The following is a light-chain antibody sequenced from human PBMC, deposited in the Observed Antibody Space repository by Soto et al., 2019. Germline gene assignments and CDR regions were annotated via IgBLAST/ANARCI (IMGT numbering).Light chain of an antibody. Sequence: DIQMTQSPSSLSASVGDRVTITCRTSQNIHNYLNWYRQKPGKVPKVLIYGASSLQRGVSSRCTGSASRTYFTLTISSLQPEDFATYYCQPVYDLAHTFCQGT. CDR2: GAS. CDR1: QNIHNY. CDR3: QPVYDLAHT. J-gene: IGKJ2*01. V-gene: IGKV1-39*01.